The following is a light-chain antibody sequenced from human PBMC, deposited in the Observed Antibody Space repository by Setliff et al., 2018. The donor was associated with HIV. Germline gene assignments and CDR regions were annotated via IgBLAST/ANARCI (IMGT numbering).Light chain of an antibody. CDR3: CSFAGSYTWV. CDR1: SSDVGGYNF. CDR2: GVS. V-gene: IGLV2-11*01. Sequence: QSVLAQPRSVSGSPGQSVTISCTGTSSDVGGYNFVSWYQHHPGKAPKLMISGVSKRPSGVPDRFSGSKSGNTASLTISGLQAEDEADYYCCSFAGSYTWVFGGGTKVTVL. J-gene: IGLJ3*02.